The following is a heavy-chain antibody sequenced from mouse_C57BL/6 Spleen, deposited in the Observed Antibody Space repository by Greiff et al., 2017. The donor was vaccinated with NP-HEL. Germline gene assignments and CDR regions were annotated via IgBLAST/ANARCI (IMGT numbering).Heavy chain of an antibody. Sequence: VQLQQSGAELAKPGASVKLSCTASGYTFTSYWMHWVKQRPGQGLEWIGYINPRSGYTKYNQKFKDKATLTADKSSSTAYMQLSSLTSEDSAVYYCARYLRYDYDGGFAYWGQGTLVTVSA. V-gene: IGHV1-7*01. CDR3: ARYLRYDYDGGFAY. CDR1: GYTFTSYW. CDR2: INPRSGYT. J-gene: IGHJ3*01. D-gene: IGHD2-4*01.